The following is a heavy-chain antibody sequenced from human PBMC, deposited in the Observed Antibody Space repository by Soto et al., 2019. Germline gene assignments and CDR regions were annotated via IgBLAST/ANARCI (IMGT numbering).Heavy chain of an antibody. V-gene: IGHV3-7*03. D-gene: IGHD4-17*01. J-gene: IGHJ4*01. Sequence: GVSLRLSCAASGFTFSSYWMSWVRQSPGKGLEWVANIKQDGSEKYYVDSVKGRFTISRDNAKNSLYLQMNSLRAEDTDVYYCGTVHRFEGMTAVMPKLIDYRGQAKMVTV. CDR1: GFTFSSYW. CDR2: IKQDGSEK. CDR3: GTVHRFEGMTAVMPKLIDY.